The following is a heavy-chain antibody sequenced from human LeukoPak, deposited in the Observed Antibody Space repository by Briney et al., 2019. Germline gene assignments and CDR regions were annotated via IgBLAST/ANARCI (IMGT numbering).Heavy chain of an antibody. J-gene: IGHJ6*03. CDR1: GYTFTGYY. CDR2: INPNSGGT. D-gene: IGHD3-22*01. CDR3: ARDRDSSGYYYYYMDV. V-gene: IGHV1-2*06. Sequence: GASVKVSCKASGYTFTGYYMHWVRQAPGKGLEWMGRINPNSGGTNYAQKFQGRVTMNRDTSISTAYMELSRLRSDDTAVYYCARDRDSSGYYYYYMDVWGKGTTVTVSS.